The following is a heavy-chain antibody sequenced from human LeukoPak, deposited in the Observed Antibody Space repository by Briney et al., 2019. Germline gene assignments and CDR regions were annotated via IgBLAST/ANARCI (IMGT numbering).Heavy chain of an antibody. CDR3: ARRRITIFGVVIRPQFDY. Sequence: SETLSLTCAVYGGSFSGYYWSWIRQPPGKGPEWIGEINHSGSTNYNPSLKSRVTISVDTSKNQFSLKLSSVTAADTAVYYCARRRITIFGVVIRPQFDYWGQGTLVTVSS. CDR1: GGSFSGYY. CDR2: INHSGST. D-gene: IGHD3-3*01. J-gene: IGHJ4*02. V-gene: IGHV4-34*01.